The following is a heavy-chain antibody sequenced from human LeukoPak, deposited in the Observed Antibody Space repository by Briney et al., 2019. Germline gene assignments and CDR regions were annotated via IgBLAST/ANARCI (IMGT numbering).Heavy chain of an antibody. CDR3: ARDYSPRGYCSGGSCYSDYYYYGMDV. Sequence: VSVKVSCKASGYTFTSYGISWVRQAPGQGLEWMGWISAYNGNTNYAQKLQGRVTMTTDTSTSTAYMELRSLRSDDTAVYYCARDYSPRGYCSGGSCYSDYYYYGMDVWGQGTTVTVSS. D-gene: IGHD2-15*01. CDR1: GYTFTSYG. J-gene: IGHJ6*02. CDR2: ISAYNGNT. V-gene: IGHV1-18*01.